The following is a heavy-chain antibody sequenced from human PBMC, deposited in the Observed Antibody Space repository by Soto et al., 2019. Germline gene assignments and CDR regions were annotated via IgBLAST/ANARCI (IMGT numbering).Heavy chain of an antibody. CDR2: INHSGST. Sequence: SETLSLTCAVYGGSFSGYYWSWIRQPPGKGLEWIGEINHSGSTNYNPSLKSRVTISVDTSKNQFSLKLSSVTAADTAVYYCARGGGGSGSYYRNNWFDPWGQGTLVTVSS. V-gene: IGHV4-34*01. CDR1: GGSFSGYY. J-gene: IGHJ5*02. D-gene: IGHD3-10*01. CDR3: ARGGGGSGSYYRNNWFDP.